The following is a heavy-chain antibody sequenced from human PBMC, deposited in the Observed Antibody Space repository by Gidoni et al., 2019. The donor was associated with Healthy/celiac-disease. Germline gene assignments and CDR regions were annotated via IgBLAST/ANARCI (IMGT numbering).Heavy chain of an antibody. CDR3: ATDFFMAGTSMVGLGY. CDR2: VDPEDGET. Sequence: EVQLVQSGAEVKKPGATVKISCQVSGHTFTDDYMHWVQQAPGKGLAWMGLVDPEDGETIYAEKFQGRVTITTDTSTDTAYMELSSLRSEDTAVYYCATDFFMAGTSMVGLGYWGQGTLVTVSS. J-gene: IGHJ4*02. CDR1: GHTFTDDY. V-gene: IGHV1-69-2*01. D-gene: IGHD6-19*01.